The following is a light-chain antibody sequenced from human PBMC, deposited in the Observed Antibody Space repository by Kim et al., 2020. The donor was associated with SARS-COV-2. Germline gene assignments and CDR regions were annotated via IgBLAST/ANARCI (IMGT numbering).Light chain of an antibody. Sequence: ITISCSGSRSDVGDYNCVSWYQQLPDTAPKLIIYDVTHRTSGVSDRFSGSKSGNTASLTISGLQAEDEDNYYCSSYTRDSSLEGVFGGGTQLTVL. V-gene: IGLV2-14*03. J-gene: IGLJ2*01. CDR1: RSDVGDYNC. CDR3: SSYTRDSSLEGV. CDR2: DVT.